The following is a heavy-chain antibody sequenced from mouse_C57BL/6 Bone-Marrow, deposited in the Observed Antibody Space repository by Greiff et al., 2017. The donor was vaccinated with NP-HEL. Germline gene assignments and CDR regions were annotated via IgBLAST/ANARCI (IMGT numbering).Heavy chain of an antibody. CDR1: GYTFTSYW. Sequence: VQLQQPGAELVKPGASVKLSCKASGYTFTSYWMQWVKQRPGQGLEWIGEIDPSDSCTNYNQKFKGKATLTVDTSSSTAYMQLSSLTSEDSAVYYCARDQDDGYYYYAMDYWGQGTSVTVSS. D-gene: IGHD2-3*01. CDR3: ARDQDDGYYYYAMDY. J-gene: IGHJ4*01. V-gene: IGHV1-50*01. CDR2: IDPSDSCT.